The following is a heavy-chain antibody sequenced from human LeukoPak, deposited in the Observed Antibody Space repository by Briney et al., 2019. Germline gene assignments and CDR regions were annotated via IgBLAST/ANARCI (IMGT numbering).Heavy chain of an antibody. CDR1: GGSISSSSYY. V-gene: IGHV4-39*01. CDR2: IYYSGST. J-gene: IGHJ4*02. CDR3: ASQTGGRFGEFSIDY. D-gene: IGHD3-10*01. Sequence: RASETLSLTCTVSGGSISSSSYYWGWIRQPPGKGLEWIGSIYYSGSTYYNPSLKSRVTISVDTSKNQFSLKLSSVTAADTAVYYCASQTGGRFGEFSIDYWGQGTLVTVSS.